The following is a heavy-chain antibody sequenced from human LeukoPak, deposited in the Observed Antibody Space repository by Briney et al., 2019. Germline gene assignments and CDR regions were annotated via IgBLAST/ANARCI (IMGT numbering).Heavy chain of an antibody. CDR3: AKDGPQSEYQPLGSSDY. CDR1: GFTFSSYA. CDR2: ISDSGGST. V-gene: IGHV3-23*01. Sequence: GGSLRLSCAASGFTFSSYAMSWVRQAPGKGLEWVSAISDSGGSTYYADSVKGRFTISRDNSKNTLYLQMNSLRAEDTAVYYCAKDGPQSEYQPLGSSDYWGQGTLVTVSS. D-gene: IGHD2-2*01. J-gene: IGHJ4*02.